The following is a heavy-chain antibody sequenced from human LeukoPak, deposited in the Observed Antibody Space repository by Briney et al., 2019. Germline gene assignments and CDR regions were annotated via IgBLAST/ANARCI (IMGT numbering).Heavy chain of an antibody. CDR3: AREDYYDSSDY. D-gene: IGHD3-22*01. Sequence: TGGSLRLSCAASGFTFSSYWMSWVRQAPGKGLEWVANTKQDGSEKYYVDSVKGRFTISRDNAKNSLYLQMNSLRAEDTAVYYCAREDYYDSSDYWGQGTLVTVSS. CDR1: GFTFSSYW. V-gene: IGHV3-7*01. J-gene: IGHJ4*02. CDR2: TKQDGSEK.